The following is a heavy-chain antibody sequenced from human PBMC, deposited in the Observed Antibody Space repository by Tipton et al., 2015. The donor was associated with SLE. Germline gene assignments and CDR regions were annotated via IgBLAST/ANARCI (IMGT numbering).Heavy chain of an antibody. CDR3: ARGDFAVVDY. CDR2: ISYSGTT. V-gene: IGHV4-59*02. J-gene: IGHJ4*02. D-gene: IGHD2-15*01. Sequence: LRLSCAVSDFSVSSSHYWSWIRQPPGKGLEWIGHISYSGTTNYNPSLKSRVTISVDTSKNQFSLKLNSVTAADTALYFCARGDFAVVDYWGQGTLVTVSS. CDR1: DFSVSSSHY.